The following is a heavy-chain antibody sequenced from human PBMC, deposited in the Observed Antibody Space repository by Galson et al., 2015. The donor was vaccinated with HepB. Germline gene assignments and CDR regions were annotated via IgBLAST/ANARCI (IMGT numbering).Heavy chain of an antibody. D-gene: IGHD6-19*01. CDR2: VNGGGGST. CDR1: GFTFGSYA. V-gene: IGHV3-23*01. CDR3: VKVEGSGWGVIDY. Sequence: SLRLSCAASGFTFGSYAMTWVRQAPGKGLEWVSSVNGGGGSTYYADSVNGRFTISRDNYKNMLFLQMNTLRAEDTAVYYCVKVEGSGWGVIDYWGQGTLVSVSS. J-gene: IGHJ4*02.